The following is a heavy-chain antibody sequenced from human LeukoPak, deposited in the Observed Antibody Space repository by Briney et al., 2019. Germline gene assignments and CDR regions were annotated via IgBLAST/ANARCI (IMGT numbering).Heavy chain of an antibody. Sequence: PGGSLRLSCAASGFTLSSNWMSWVRQAPRKGLGWVANIRQDGSEKYYVDSVKGRFTISRDNAKNSLYLQMNSLRAEDTAVYYCARNLGYCSGGSCFPFDYWGQGTLVTVSS. CDR3: ARNLGYCSGGSCFPFDY. D-gene: IGHD2-15*01. V-gene: IGHV3-7*01. J-gene: IGHJ4*02. CDR1: GFTLSSNW. CDR2: IRQDGSEK.